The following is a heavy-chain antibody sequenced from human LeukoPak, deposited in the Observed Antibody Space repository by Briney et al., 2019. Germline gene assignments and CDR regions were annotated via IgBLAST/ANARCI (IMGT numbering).Heavy chain of an antibody. CDR3: ANGMAQYSSGSLHY. D-gene: IGHD6-25*01. CDR2: ISSSSYI. Sequence: GGSLRLSCAASGFTFSSYSMNWVRQAPGKGLEWVSSISSSSYIYYADSVKGRFTISRDNAKNSLYLQMNSLRAEDTAVYYCANGMAQYSSGSLHYWGQGTLVTVSS. V-gene: IGHV3-21*04. J-gene: IGHJ4*02. CDR1: GFTFSSYS.